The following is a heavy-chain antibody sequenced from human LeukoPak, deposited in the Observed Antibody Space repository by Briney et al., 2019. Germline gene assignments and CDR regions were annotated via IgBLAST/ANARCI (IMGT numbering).Heavy chain of an antibody. J-gene: IGHJ4*02. V-gene: IGHV3-23*01. Sequence: GGSLRLSCAASGFTFSSYDMSWVRQAPGKGLEWVSAISGSGGSTYYADSVKGRFTISRDNSKNTLYLQMNSLRAEDTAVYYCARDSTYYYDSSGHPPRFDYWGQGTLVTVSS. CDR2: ISGSGGST. CDR3: ARDSTYYYDSSGHPPRFDY. CDR1: GFTFSSYD. D-gene: IGHD3-22*01.